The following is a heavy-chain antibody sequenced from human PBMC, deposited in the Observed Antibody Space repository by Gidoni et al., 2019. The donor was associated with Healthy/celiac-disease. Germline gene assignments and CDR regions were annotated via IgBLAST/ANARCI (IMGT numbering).Heavy chain of an antibody. V-gene: IGHV3-48*03. CDR1: GFTFSSYE. CDR3: ARVSGTVYWYFDY. D-gene: IGHD2-8*01. Sequence: EVQLVESGGGLVQPGGSLRLSCAASGFTFSSYEMNWVRQAPGKGLEWVSYISSSGSTIYYADSVKGRFTISRDNAKNSLYLQMNSLRAEDTAVYYCARVSGTVYWYFDYWGQGTLVTVSS. J-gene: IGHJ4*02. CDR2: ISSSGSTI.